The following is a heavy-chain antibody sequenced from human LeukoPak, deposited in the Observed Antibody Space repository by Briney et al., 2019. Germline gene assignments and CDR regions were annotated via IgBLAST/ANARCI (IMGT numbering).Heavy chain of an antibody. CDR3: AREAPSSIAARRHYYYYMDV. CDR1: GGSFSGYY. J-gene: IGHJ6*03. CDR2: INHSGST. V-gene: IGHV4-34*01. Sequence: SETLSLTCAGYGGSFSGYYWSWIRQPPGKGLEWIGEINHSGSTNYNPSLKSRVTISVDTSKNQFSLKLSSVTAADTAVYYCAREAPSSIAARRHYYYYMDVWGKGTTVTVSS. D-gene: IGHD6-6*01.